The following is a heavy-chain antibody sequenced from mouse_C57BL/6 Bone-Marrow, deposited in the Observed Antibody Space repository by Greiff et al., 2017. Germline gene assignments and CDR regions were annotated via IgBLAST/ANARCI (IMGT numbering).Heavy chain of an antibody. CDR3: ARDDGSSLDY. D-gene: IGHD1-1*01. CDR2: ISDGGSYT. V-gene: IGHV5-4*01. CDR1: GFTFSSYA. Sequence: EVKLMESGGGLVKPGGSLKLSCAASGFTFSSYAMSWVRQTPEKRLEWVATISDGGSYTYYPDNVKGRFTISRDNAKNKLYLQMSHLKSEDTAMYYCARDDGSSLDYWGQGTTLTVSS. J-gene: IGHJ2*01.